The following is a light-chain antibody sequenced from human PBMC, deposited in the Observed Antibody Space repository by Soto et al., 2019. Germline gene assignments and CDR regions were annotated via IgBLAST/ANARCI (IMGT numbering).Light chain of an antibody. J-gene: IGLJ2*01. Sequence: QSALTQPASVSGSPGQSITISCTGTNGDIGAYNYVSWYQQHPGKAPKLIIFDVNNRPSGVSNRFSGSKSGNTASLTISGLQAEDEAAYYCNSYTTTSTLVFGGGTKVTVL. CDR1: NGDIGAYNY. CDR2: DVN. V-gene: IGLV2-14*03. CDR3: NSYTTTSTLV.